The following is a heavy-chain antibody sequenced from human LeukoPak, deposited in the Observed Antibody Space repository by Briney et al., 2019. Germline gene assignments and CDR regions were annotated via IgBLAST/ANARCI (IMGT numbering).Heavy chain of an antibody. D-gene: IGHD3-9*01. CDR3: AKDHGDILTGYYVDY. Sequence: GGSLRLSCAASGFTFSSYSMSWVPQAPGRGLEWVSSFSGSGGSTYYADSVKGRFTISRDNSKNTLYLQMNSLRAEDTAVYYCAKDHGDILTGYYVDYWGQGTLVTVSS. CDR2: FSGSGGST. V-gene: IGHV3-23*01. J-gene: IGHJ4*02. CDR1: GFTFSSYS.